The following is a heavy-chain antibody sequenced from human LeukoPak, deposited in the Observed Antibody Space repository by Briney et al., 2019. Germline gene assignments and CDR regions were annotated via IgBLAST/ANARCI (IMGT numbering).Heavy chain of an antibody. D-gene: IGHD3-22*01. CDR3: ARSYYDSSGAYYFDY. J-gene: IGHJ4*02. V-gene: IGHV3-64*01. Sequence: GGSLRLSCAASGFTFSSYAMHWVRQAPGKGLEYVSAISSNGGSTYYANSVKGRFTISRDNSKNTLYLQMGSLRAEDMAVYYCARSYYDSSGAYYFDYWGQGTLVTVSS. CDR1: GFTFSSYA. CDR2: ISSNGGST.